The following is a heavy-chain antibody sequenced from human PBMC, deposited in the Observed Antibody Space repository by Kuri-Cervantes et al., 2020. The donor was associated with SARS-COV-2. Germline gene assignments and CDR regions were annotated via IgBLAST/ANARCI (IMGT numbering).Heavy chain of an antibody. J-gene: IGHJ4*02. D-gene: IGHD6-13*01. Sequence: GESLKISCAASGFTFSSYAMRWVRQAPGKGLEWVSTISNSGGSTYYADSVKGRFTISRDNSKNTLYLQMNSLRADDTAVYYCAKSMSIAAPASDHWGQGTLVTVSS. CDR3: AKSMSIAAPASDH. V-gene: IGHV3-23*01. CDR1: GFTFSSYA. CDR2: ISNSGGST.